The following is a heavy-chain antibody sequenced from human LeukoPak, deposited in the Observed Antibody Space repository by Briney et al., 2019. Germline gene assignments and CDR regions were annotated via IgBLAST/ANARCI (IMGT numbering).Heavy chain of an antibody. CDR3: ARSGSGSYYSWFDP. Sequence: GRSQRLSCAASGFTFSSYGMHWVRQAPGKGLEWVALISYDGSNKYADSVKGRFTISRDNSKNTLYLQMNSLRAEDTAVYYCARSGSGSYYSWFDPWGQGTLVTVSS. D-gene: IGHD1-26*01. V-gene: IGHV3-30*03. J-gene: IGHJ5*02. CDR2: ISYDGSNK. CDR1: GFTFSSYG.